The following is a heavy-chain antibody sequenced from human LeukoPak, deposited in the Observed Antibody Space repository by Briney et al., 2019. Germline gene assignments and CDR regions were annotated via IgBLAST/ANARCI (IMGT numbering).Heavy chain of an antibody. J-gene: IGHJ4*02. D-gene: IGHD3-10*01. V-gene: IGHV3-48*03. CDR3: AREWSGFGESPDY. Sequence: GGSLRLSCAASGFTFRSYEMNWVRQAPGKGLEWVSYISSSGSTIYYADSVKGRFTISRDNAKNSLYLQMNSLRVEDTAVYYCAREWSGFGESPDYWGQGTLVTVSS. CDR1: GFTFRSYE. CDR2: ISSSGSTI.